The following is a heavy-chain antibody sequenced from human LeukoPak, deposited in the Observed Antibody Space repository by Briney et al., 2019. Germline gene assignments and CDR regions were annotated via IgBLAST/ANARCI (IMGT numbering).Heavy chain of an antibody. V-gene: IGHV4-38-2*02. CDR2: IYHSGST. D-gene: IGHD6-13*01. J-gene: IGHJ4*02. CDR3: ARKSSWYFDY. CDR1: GYSISSGYY. Sequence: SETQSLTCTVSGYSISSGYYWGWIRQPPGKGLEWIGSIYHSGSTYYNPSLKSRVTISVDTSKNQFSLKLSSVTAADTAVYYCARKSSWYFDYWGQGTLVTVSS.